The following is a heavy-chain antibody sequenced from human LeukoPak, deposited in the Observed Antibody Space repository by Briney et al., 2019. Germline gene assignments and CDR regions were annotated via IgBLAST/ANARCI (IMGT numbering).Heavy chain of an antibody. CDR2: IYTNGST. V-gene: IGHV4-4*09. Sequence: PSETLSLTCTVSGGSISSYHWSWIRQAPGKGLQWIGSIYTNGSTNYNPSLKSRVTISIDSSKNQFSLKLTSVTAADTAVYYCARTVWTYDSARPLWFDPWGQGTLVTVSS. J-gene: IGHJ5*02. D-gene: IGHD1-1*01. CDR3: ARTVWTYDSARPLWFDP. CDR1: GGSISSYH.